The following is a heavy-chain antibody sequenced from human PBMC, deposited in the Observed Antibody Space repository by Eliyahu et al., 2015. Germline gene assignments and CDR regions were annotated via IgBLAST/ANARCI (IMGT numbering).Heavy chain of an antibody. CDR2: INHSGST. D-gene: IGHD1-26*01. CDR3: ARGTIVGATTNWFDP. Sequence: QVQLQQWGXGLLKPSETLSLICGVYGGSFSGYYWSWIRQPPGKGLEXIGEINHSGSTNYNPSLKSRVTISVDTSKNQFSLKLSSVTAADTAVYYCARGTIVGATTNWFDPWGQGTLVTVSS. CDR1: GGSFSGYY. J-gene: IGHJ5*02. V-gene: IGHV4-34*01.